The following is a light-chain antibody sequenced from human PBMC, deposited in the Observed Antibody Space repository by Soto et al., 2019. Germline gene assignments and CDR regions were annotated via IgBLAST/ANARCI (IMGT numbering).Light chain of an antibody. V-gene: IGLV1-47*03. Sequence: QSVLTQPPSTSGTPGQRVTISCSGSSSNIGSNHVYWYQQFPGMAPKLLMYRSDQRPTGVPDRFSGSKSGTSASLAISGLWSDDEADYYCSARDDSLSGVVFGGGTKLTVL. CDR1: SSNIGSNH. J-gene: IGLJ2*01. CDR2: RSD. CDR3: SARDDSLSGVV.